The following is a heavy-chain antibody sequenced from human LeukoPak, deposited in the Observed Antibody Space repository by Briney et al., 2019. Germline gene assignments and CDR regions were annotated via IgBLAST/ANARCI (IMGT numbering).Heavy chain of an antibody. CDR1: GDSIRSNNYY. J-gene: IGHJ4*02. D-gene: IGHD3-3*01. CDR2: IYDTGST. V-gene: IGHV4-39*01. CDR3: QSRFVEWLLDY. Sequence: PSETLSLTCTVSGDSIRSNNYYWGWIRQPPGKGLEWIGSIYDTGSTFYNPSLKSRVVISVDTSKNQFSLKLSSVTAADTAVYYCQSRFVEWLLDYWGQGTLVTVSS.